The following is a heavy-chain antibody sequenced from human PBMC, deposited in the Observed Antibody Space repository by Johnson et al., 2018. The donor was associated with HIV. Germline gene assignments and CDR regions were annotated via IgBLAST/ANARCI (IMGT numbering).Heavy chain of an antibody. D-gene: IGHD2-15*01. V-gene: IGHV3-30*04. CDR3: AREGIYCTGGRCYVAAFDI. J-gene: IGHJ3*02. Sequence: QEQLVESGGGVVQPGRSLRLSCAASGFTFSSYAMHWVRQAPGKGLAWVAVISYDGSNKYYADSVEGRFTISRDNSKNTLYLQMNSLRAEDTAVYYCAREGIYCTGGRCYVAAFDIWGQGTKVTVSS. CDR2: ISYDGSNK. CDR1: GFTFSSYA.